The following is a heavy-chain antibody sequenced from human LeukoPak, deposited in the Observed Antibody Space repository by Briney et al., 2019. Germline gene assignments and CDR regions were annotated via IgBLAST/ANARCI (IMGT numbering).Heavy chain of an antibody. CDR2: IYYDGSNK. CDR3: TREEVRAPLDN. J-gene: IGHJ4*02. CDR1: GFTFSTYG. V-gene: IGHV3-33*01. D-gene: IGHD3-10*01. Sequence: GRPLRLSCAASGFTFSTYGMHWVRQAPGKGLEWVALIYYDGSNKYYADSVKGRFTVSRDNSKNTLYLQMNILRAEDTGVYYCTREEVRAPLDNWGQGTMVTVSS.